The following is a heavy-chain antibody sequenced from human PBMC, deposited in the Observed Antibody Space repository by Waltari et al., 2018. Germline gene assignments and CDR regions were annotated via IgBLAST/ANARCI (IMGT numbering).Heavy chain of an antibody. CDR1: GFTYVIYG. J-gene: IGHJ2*01. D-gene: IGHD4-17*01. Sequence: EVQLVEYGGGLVQPGGSLRPSFASSGFTYVIYGTHGVGQAPGKVLVWVSCSNREGSSTSYADSVKGRFTISKDNAKNTVYLQMNSLRAEDTAIYYCARGARRTTVTTGWWYFDLWGRGTLVTVSS. V-gene: IGHV3-74*01. CDR2: SNREGSST. CDR3: ARGARRTTVTTGWWYFDL.